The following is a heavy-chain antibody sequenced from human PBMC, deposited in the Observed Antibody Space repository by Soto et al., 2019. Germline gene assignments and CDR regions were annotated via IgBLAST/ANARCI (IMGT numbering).Heavy chain of an antibody. Sequence: VASVKVSCKASGYTFTGYYMHWVRQAPGQGLEWMGWINPNSGGTNYAQKFQGRVTMTRDTSISTAYMELSRLRSDDTAVYYCARDLLSSWLATEYYFDYWGQGTLVTVSS. D-gene: IGHD6-19*01. V-gene: IGHV1-2*02. CDR3: ARDLLSSWLATEYYFDY. J-gene: IGHJ4*02. CDR1: GYTFTGYY. CDR2: INPNSGGT.